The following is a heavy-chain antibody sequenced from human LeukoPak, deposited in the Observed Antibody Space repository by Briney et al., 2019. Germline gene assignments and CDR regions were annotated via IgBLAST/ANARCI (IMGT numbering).Heavy chain of an antibody. Sequence: GGSLRLSCAASGFTVSSNYMSWVRQAPGKGLEWVSVIYSGGSTYYADSVKGRFTISRDNSKNTLYLQMNSLRAEDTAVYYCARHPADHRYCSGGSCSPIDLWGRGTLVTVSS. V-gene: IGHV3-66*04. CDR3: ARHPADHRYCSGGSCSPIDL. CDR2: IYSGGST. J-gene: IGHJ2*01. CDR1: GFTVSSNY. D-gene: IGHD2-15*01.